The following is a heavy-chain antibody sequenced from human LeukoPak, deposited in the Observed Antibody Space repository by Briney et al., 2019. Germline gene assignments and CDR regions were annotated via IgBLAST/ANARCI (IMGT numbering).Heavy chain of an antibody. CDR3: ERDSGSYSNYFDY. Sequence: ASVTVSFKASGYTFTVYYMHWVRQAPAQGLEWMGWINPNSGGTNYAQKFQRRVTMTRDTSISTAYMESSSHTSGDTCVYYCERDSGSYSNYFDYWGQGTLVTVSS. V-gene: IGHV1-2*02. D-gene: IGHD1-26*01. CDR1: GYTFTVYY. J-gene: IGHJ4*02. CDR2: INPNSGGT.